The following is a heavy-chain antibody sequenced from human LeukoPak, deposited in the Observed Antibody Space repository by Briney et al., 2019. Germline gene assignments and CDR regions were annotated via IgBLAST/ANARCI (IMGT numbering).Heavy chain of an antibody. CDR3: ASGAYSYYYMDV. CDR1: GGSISSSSYY. Sequence: SETLSLTCTVSGGSISSSSYYWGWIRQPPGKGLEWIGYIYYSGSTNYNPSLKSRVTISVDTSKNQFSLKLSSVIAADTAVYYCASGAYSYYYMDVWGKGTTVTISS. D-gene: IGHD4-11*01. J-gene: IGHJ6*03. V-gene: IGHV4-61*05. CDR2: IYYSGST.